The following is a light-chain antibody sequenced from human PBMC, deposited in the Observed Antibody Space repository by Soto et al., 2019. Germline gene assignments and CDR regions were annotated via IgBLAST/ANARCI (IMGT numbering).Light chain of an antibody. J-gene: IGKJ2*03. CDR3: QQYTTYYS. CDR1: QSIGTW. CDR2: DAS. V-gene: IGKV1-5*01. Sequence: DIQMTQSPSTLSASVGDRVTITCRASQSIGTWLAWYQHRPGKAPSLLIYDASTLRSGVPSRFSGSGSGTEFTLTISSLQADDFATYYCQQYTTYYSFDQGTKVDIK.